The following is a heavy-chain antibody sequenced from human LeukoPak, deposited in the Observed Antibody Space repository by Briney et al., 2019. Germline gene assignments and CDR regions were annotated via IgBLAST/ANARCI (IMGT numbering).Heavy chain of an antibody. CDR2: IYHSGST. V-gene: IGHV4-39*07. CDR1: GGSISSSSYY. J-gene: IGHJ6*03. Sequence: KPSETLSLTCTVSGGSISSSSYYWGWIRQPPGKGLEWIGSIYHSGSTYYNPSLKSRVTISVDTSKNQFSLKLSSVTAADTAVYYCARAGAYYYDSKLPRPGAVKQYYYYYYMDVWGKGTTVTVSS. D-gene: IGHD3-22*01. CDR3: ARAGAYYYDSKLPRPGAVKQYYYYYYMDV.